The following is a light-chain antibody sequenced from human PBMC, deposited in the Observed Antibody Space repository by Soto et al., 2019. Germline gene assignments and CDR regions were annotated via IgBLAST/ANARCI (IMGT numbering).Light chain of an antibody. CDR2: NNN. V-gene: IGLV1-44*01. J-gene: IGLJ2*01. CDR1: NSNIGSNT. CDR3: AVWDDSLNGRVL. Sequence: QSVLTQPPSASGAPGQRVTISCSGSNSNIGSNTVNWYQQLPGTAPKLLIYNNNKRPSGVPDRFSGSKSGTSASLAISGLQSADESDYYCAVWDDSLNGRVLFGGGTQLTVL.